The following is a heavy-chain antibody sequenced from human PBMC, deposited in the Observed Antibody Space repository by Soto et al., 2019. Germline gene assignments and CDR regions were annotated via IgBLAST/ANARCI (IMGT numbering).Heavy chain of an antibody. V-gene: IGHV3-73*01. CDR1: GYTFSDSA. Sequence: LRLSCAASGYTFSDSAMHWVRQASGKGLEWVGRIRSKANNYATVYGASVRGRFTISRDDSKNTAYLQMNSLKTEDTAVYYCARLWSEREPNFDYWGQGTLVTVSS. CDR2: IRSKANNYAT. CDR3: ARLWSEREPNFDY. D-gene: IGHD1-26*01. J-gene: IGHJ4*02.